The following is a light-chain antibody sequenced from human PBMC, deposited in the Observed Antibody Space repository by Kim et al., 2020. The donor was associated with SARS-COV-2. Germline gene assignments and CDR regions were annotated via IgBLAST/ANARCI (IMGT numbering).Light chain of an antibody. CDR1: QDISSF. CDR3: LQHKTSS. V-gene: IGKV1-17*03. CDR2: AAS. Sequence: MSASVGDRVTITCRASQDISSFLAWFQQKPGKAPKRLIYAASRLQSGVPSRFSASGSGTEFTLTISSLQPEDFAAYSCLQHKTSSFGGGTKVDFK. J-gene: IGKJ4*01.